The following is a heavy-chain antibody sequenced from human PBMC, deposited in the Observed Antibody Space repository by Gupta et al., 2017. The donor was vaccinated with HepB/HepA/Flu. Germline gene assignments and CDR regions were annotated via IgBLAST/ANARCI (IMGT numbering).Heavy chain of an antibody. D-gene: IGHD2-8*02. CDR3: ARVAFNSGGNF. CDR1: VASVSSGGYS. CDR2: VYGSAST. Sequence: QVQLQESCPVLVKPSETLSLICTVSVASVSSGGYSWTWIRQPPGKGLEWIGSVYGSASTRYNPSHKSRVTISVDTSKNQFSLKLSSVTAADTALYYCARVAFNSGGNFWCQGTLGTVSS. J-gene: IGHJ4*02. V-gene: IGHV4-61*08.